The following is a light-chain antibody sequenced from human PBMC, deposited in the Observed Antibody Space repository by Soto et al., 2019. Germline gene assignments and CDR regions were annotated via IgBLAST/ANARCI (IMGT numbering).Light chain of an antibody. CDR2: DAS. CDR1: QSVRSY. CDR3: XXXXXXXXT. Sequence: EIVLTQSPATLSLSPGETATLSCRASQSVRSYLVWYQHKPGQTPRLLIYDASKRATGIPARFSGSGSGTDLTLTISXXEPXXXXXXXXXXXXXXXXTFGQGTRLEIK. V-gene: IGKV3-11*01. J-gene: IGKJ5*01.